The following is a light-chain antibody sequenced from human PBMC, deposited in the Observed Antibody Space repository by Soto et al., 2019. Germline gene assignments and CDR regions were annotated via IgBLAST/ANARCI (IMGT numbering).Light chain of an antibody. V-gene: IGKV1-33*01. CDR2: DAS. CDR3: QQYDDLPLT. Sequence: DIQMTQSPSXXXXXXXXXXXXTXQAXQXINNYLNWYQQKPGKAPKLLIYDASTLEAGVPSRFSGSGSGTHFSFTISSLQPEDIATYYCQQYDDLPLTXGGGTKVEIK. CDR1: QXINNY. J-gene: IGKJ4*01.